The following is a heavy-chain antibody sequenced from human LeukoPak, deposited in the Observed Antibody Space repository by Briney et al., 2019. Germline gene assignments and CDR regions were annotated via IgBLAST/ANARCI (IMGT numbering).Heavy chain of an antibody. CDR1: GFTFSSYS. CDR3: TSDYALKDSGYDY. Sequence: GGSLSLSCAASGFTFSSYSMNWVRQAPGKGLEWVSSISSSSSYIYYADSVKGRFTISRDNAKNSLYLQMNSLRAEDTAVYYCTSDYALKDSGYDYWGQGTLVTVSS. V-gene: IGHV3-21*01. D-gene: IGHD5-12*01. J-gene: IGHJ4*02. CDR2: ISSSSSYI.